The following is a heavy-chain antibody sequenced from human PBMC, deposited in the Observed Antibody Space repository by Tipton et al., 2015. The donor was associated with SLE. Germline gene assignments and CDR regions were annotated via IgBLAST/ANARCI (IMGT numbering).Heavy chain of an antibody. CDR1: GFTFSTYP. CDR3: ARRGGGDSYRYMDV. D-gene: IGHD3-16*01. CDR2: ISSDGGST. J-gene: IGHJ6*03. V-gene: IGHV3-64*01. Sequence: SLRLSCAASGFTFSTYPMHWVRQAPGKGLEYVSAISSDGGSTYYANSVRGRFTISRDNSKSSLYLQMGSLRAEDMAVYYCARRGGGDSYRYMDVWGKGTTVTVSS.